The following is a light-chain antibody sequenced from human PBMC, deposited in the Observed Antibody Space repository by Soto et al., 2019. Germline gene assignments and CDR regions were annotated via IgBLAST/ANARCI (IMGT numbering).Light chain of an antibody. CDR3: QQYGYSTIT. Sequence: VLTQSADPLSLSPGERATLSCRYSQSVSNNYLAWYQQKPGQAPRLIIYGAFSRATGIPDRFSGSGSGTDCTLTISRLEPEDVAVYYCQQYGYSTITSVQVTRLEI. CDR2: GAF. V-gene: IGKV3-20*01. CDR1: QSVSNNY. J-gene: IGKJ5*01.